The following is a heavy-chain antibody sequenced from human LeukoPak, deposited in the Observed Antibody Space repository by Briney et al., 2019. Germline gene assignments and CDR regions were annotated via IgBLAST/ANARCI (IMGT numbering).Heavy chain of an antibody. J-gene: IGHJ5*02. CDR3: ARDIVVVPAENWFDP. CDR1: GGSISSYN. Sequence: PSETLSLTCTVSGGSISSYNWSWIRQPAGKGLEWIGRIYTSGSTNYNPSLKSRVTMSVDTSKNQFSLKLSSVTAADTAVYYCARDIVVVPAENWFDPWGQGTLVTVSS. V-gene: IGHV4-4*07. CDR2: IYTSGST. D-gene: IGHD2-2*01.